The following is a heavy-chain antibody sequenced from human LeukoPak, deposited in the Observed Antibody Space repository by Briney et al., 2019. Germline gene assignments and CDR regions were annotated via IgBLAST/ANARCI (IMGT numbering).Heavy chain of an antibody. J-gene: IGHJ6*03. CDR2: IKQDGSEK. CDR1: GFAFSSYW. V-gene: IGHV3-7*01. D-gene: IGHD1-1*01. Sequence: GGSLRLSCAASGFAFSSYWMGWVRQAPGKGLEWVANIKQDGSEKYYVDSVKGRFTISRDNAKNSLYLQMNSLRAEDTAVYYCARAQAPPGTTSYYYYYMDVWGKGTTVTVSS. CDR3: ARAQAPPGTTSYYYYYMDV.